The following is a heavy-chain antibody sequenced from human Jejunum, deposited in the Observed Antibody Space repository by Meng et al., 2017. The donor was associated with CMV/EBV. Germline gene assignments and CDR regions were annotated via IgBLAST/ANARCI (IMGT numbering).Heavy chain of an antibody. V-gene: IGHV3-30*02. CDR2: IKSDGSDK. CDR3: ARVFKGGNYFDY. D-gene: IGHD1-26*01. J-gene: IGHJ4*02. CDR1: GFHLSGFG. Sequence: APSGFHLSGFGMHWVRPAPGKGLEWVTFIKSDGSDKYYVDTVKGRFSIYRDNSTNTLSLQMNSLRSQDTDVCYCARVFKGGNYFDYWGQGTQVTVSS.